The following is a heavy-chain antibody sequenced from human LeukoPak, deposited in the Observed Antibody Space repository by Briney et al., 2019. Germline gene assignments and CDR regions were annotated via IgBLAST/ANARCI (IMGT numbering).Heavy chain of an antibody. Sequence: GGSLRLSCAASGFTFSSSWMSWVRQAPGKGLEWVANINQDGREKYYVDSVKGRFTISRDNSKNTLYLQMNSLRAEDTAVYYCAKVGGVDYWGQGTLVTVSS. V-gene: IGHV3-7*03. CDR2: INQDGREK. J-gene: IGHJ4*02. CDR1: GFTFSSSW. CDR3: AKVGGVDY. D-gene: IGHD2-15*01.